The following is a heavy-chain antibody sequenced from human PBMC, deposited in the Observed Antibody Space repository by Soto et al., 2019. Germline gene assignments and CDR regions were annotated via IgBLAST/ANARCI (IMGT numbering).Heavy chain of an antibody. J-gene: IGHJ6*02. CDR3: ARADNDFWSGYETSVDDYFGMDV. Sequence: QVQLVQSGAEVKKPGASVKVSCQASGYTLTNYYLHWVRQGPGQGLEWMGIINPSDGSTKYQQKFQGRVTMTSETATNRVYLELSTLTSEDTAVYYCARADNDFWSGYETSVDDYFGMDVWGQGTTVTVSS. CDR2: INPSDGST. V-gene: IGHV1-46*01. D-gene: IGHD3-3*01. CDR1: GYTLTNYY.